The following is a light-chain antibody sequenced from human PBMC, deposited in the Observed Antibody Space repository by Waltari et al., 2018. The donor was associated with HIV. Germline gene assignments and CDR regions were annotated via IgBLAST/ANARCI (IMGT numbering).Light chain of an antibody. Sequence: HSLLTQPPSVSGAPGQRVTISCTGSSSNIGAGYDVHWYQKYPATAPKLLIFQNINRPSGVPDRFSGSKSVTSASLVITGLQAEDEADYYCQSYDRRLMWVFGGGTSLTV. CDR2: QNI. V-gene: IGLV1-40*01. CDR3: QSYDRRLMWV. J-gene: IGLJ2*01. CDR1: SSNIGAGYD.